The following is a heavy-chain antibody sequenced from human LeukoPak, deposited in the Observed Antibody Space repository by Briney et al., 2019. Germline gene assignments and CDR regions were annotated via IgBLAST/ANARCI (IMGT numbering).Heavy chain of an antibody. D-gene: IGHD3/OR15-3a*01. CDR1: GGSISSSNW. CDR2: IYHSGST. Sequence: SEALSLTCAVSGGSISSSNWWSWVRQPPGKRLEWIGEIYHSGSTNYNPSLKSRVTISVDKSKNQFSLRLTSVTAADTAVYYCARQTGSGLFILPGGQGTLVTVSS. CDR3: ARQTGSGLFILP. J-gene: IGHJ4*02. V-gene: IGHV4-4*02.